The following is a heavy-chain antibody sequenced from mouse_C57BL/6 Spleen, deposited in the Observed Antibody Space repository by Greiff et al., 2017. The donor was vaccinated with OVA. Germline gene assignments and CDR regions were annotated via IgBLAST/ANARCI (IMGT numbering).Heavy chain of an antibody. J-gene: IGHJ2*01. CDR3: ARGTGTDYFDY. V-gene: IGHV2-2*01. CDR1: GFSLTSYG. D-gene: IGHD4-1*01. CDR2: IWSGGST. Sequence: VKLVESGPGLVQPSQSLSITCTVSGFSLTSYGVHWVRQSPGKGLEWLGAIWSGGSTDYSAAVISRLCICKDNTKSQVFFKMNRLQADDTAIYYCARGTGTDYFDYWGQGTTLTVSS.